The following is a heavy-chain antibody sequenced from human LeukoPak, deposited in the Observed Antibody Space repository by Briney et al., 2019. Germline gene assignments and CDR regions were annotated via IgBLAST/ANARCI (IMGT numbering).Heavy chain of an antibody. CDR3: ARIHRYCSGGACYVLDN. CDR2: VYYSGST. CDR1: GDSVSGYY. Sequence: KPSETLSLTCVVSGDSVSGYYWGWIRQPPGRGLEWIGSVYYSGSTSYNPPFKSRITISVDTSRNQFSLQLSSVTAADTTVYYCARIHRYCSGGACYVLDNWGQGTLVAVSS. J-gene: IGHJ4*02. V-gene: IGHV4-59*02. D-gene: IGHD2-15*01.